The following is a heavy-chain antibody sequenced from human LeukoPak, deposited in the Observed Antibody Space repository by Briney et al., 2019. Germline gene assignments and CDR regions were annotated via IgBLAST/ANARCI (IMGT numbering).Heavy chain of an antibody. V-gene: IGHV4-30-4*01. CDR3: ARCLTVARHSDY. CDR2: IFYSGST. J-gene: IGHJ4*02. CDR1: GGSTSSGDFY. D-gene: IGHD4-17*01. Sequence: SETLSLTCTVSGGSTSSGDFYWSWIRQPPGKGLEWVGYIFYSGSTYSNPSLKSRVTISIDTSKNQFSLKLSSVTAADTAVYYCARCLTVARHSDYWGQGTLVTVSS.